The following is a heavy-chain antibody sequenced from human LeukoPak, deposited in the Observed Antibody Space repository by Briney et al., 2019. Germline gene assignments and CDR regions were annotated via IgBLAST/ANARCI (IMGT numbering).Heavy chain of an antibody. CDR1: GGSFSGYY. D-gene: IGHD3-9*01. V-gene: IGHV4-34*01. CDR2: INHSGST. Sequence: SETLSLTCAVYGGSFSGYYWSWIRQSPGKGLEWIGEINHSGSTNYNPSLKSRVTISVDTSKNQFSLKLSSVTAADTAVYYCARPTPEGSGWLLWGQGTLVTVSS. J-gene: IGHJ4*02. CDR3: ARPTPEGSGWLL.